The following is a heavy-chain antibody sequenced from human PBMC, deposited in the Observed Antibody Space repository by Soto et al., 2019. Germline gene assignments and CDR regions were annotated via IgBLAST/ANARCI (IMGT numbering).Heavy chain of an antibody. CDR3: ARRLRFVGAAGNWFDP. CDR2: INPSGGST. J-gene: IGHJ5*02. Sequence: QVQLVQSGAEVKKPGASVKVSCKASGYTFTSYYMHWVRQAPGQGLEWMGIINPSGGSTSYAQKFQGRVPMTRDTSTSTVYMELSSLRSEDTAVYYCARRLRFVGAAGNWFDPWGQGTLVTVSS. D-gene: IGHD6-13*01. V-gene: IGHV1-46*01. CDR1: GYTFTSYY.